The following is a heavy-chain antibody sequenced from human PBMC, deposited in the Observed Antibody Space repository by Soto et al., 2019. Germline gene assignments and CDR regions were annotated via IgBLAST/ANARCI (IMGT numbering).Heavy chain of an antibody. D-gene: IGHD2-2*01. CDR1: AGSISSDY. Sequence: SETLSHPGTVAAGSISSDYRTWIRQPPDNGLVGSGAVYFRGSTIYNAALKSRVTISVDTPKNQFSLKLSSVTAADTAVYYCAREGGDIVVVPAATPIYYYYYGMDVWGQGTTVTVS. J-gene: IGHJ6*02. CDR3: AREGGDIVVVPAATPIYYYYYGMDV. V-gene: IGHV4-59*12. CDR2: VYFRGST.